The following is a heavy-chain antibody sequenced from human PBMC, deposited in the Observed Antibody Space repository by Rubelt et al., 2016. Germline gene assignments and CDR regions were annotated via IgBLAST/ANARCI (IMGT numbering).Heavy chain of an antibody. CDR1: AGSITSSTDY. J-gene: IGHJ4*02. Sequence: QLQESGPGLVKPSETLSLTCSVPAGSITSSTDYWGWIRQPPGKGLEWIGSIHSGGLSYFNPSLENRASISVDTSKNQFSLRLRSVTAADTTVYYCVRGGTIRTFDHWGQGTLVTVSS. CDR2: IHSGGLS. D-gene: IGHD3-16*01. CDR3: VRGGTIRTFDH. V-gene: IGHV4-39*01.